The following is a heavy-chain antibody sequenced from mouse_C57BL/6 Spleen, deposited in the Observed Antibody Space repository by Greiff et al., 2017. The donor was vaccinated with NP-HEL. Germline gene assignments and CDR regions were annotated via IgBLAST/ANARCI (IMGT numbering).Heavy chain of an antibody. V-gene: IGHV1-80*01. CDR2: IYPGDGDT. CDR3: ARSGTGGFDY. J-gene: IGHJ2*01. CDR1: GYAFSSYW. D-gene: IGHD3-1*01. Sequence: VQRVESGAELVKPGASVKISCKASGYAFSSYWMNWVKQRPGQGLEWIGQIYPGDGDTNYNGKFKGKATLTADKSSSTAYMQLSSLTSEDSAVYFCARSGTGGFDYWGQGTTLTVSS.